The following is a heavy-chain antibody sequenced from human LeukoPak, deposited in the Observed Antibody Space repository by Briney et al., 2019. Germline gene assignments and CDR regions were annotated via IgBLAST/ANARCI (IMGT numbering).Heavy chain of an antibody. D-gene: IGHD1-26*01. CDR1: SGSISSYY. CDR2: ISYSGST. CDR3: ARRRSSGSYYSYYYYYGMDV. V-gene: IGHV4-59*08. J-gene: IGHJ6*02. Sequence: SETLSLTCTVSSGSISSYYWSWIRQPPGKGLEWIGYISYSGSTNYNPSLKSRVTISVDTSKNQLSLKLNSVTAADTAVFYCARRRSSGSYYSYYYYYGMDVWGQGTTVTVSS.